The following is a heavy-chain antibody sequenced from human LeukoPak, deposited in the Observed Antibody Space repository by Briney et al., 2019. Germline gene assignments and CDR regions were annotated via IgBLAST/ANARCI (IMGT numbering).Heavy chain of an antibody. Sequence: SETLSLTCIVSGSSISSSYYYSWIRQPPGKGLEWIGSIGGTTYYNPSLQSRVTISVDTSNNDFSLKLTSVTAADTAVYYCARGVDAFDIWGQGTMVTVSS. V-gene: IGHV4-38-2*02. CDR1: GSSISSSYY. J-gene: IGHJ3*02. CDR2: IGGTT. CDR3: ARGVDAFDI.